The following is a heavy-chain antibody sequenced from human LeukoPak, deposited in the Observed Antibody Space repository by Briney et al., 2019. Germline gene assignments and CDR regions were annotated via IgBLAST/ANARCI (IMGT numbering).Heavy chain of an antibody. CDR1: GDSASSNSAA. J-gene: IGHJ5*02. D-gene: IGHD6-13*01. CDR2: TYYRSKWYN. Sequence: SQTLSLTCAISGDSASSNSAAWNWIRQSPSRGLEWLGRTYYRSKWYNDYAVSVKSRITINPDTSKNQFSLQLNSVTPEDTAVYYCARDRNDIGRYSSSWYRSSWFDPWGQGTLVTVSS. CDR3: ARDRNDIGRYSSSWYRSSWFDP. V-gene: IGHV6-1*01.